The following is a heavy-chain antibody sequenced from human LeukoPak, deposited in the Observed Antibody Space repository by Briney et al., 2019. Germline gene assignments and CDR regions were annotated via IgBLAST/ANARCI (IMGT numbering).Heavy chain of an antibody. D-gene: IGHD3-22*01. CDR1: GFTFRNYV. Sequence: GGSLGLSCAASGFTFRNYVIHWVRQAPGKGLEWVAVTSSDLNVKLYADSVKGRFTISRDNSKNTLYLQMNSLRAEDTAVYYCARDPYDSSGYYSYFDYWGQGTLVTVSS. J-gene: IGHJ4*02. CDR3: ARDPYDSSGYYSYFDY. V-gene: IGHV3-30-3*01. CDR2: TSSDLNVK.